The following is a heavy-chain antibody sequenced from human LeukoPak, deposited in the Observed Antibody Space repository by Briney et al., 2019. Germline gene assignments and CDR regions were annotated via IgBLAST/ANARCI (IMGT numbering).Heavy chain of an antibody. D-gene: IGHD2-2*03. CDR2: IFHTGST. CDR1: GDSISSGNY. CDR3: ARDGYCSSTSCYDYYYYMDV. Sequence: SETLSLTCTVSGDSISSGNYWGWIRQPPGKGLEWIGSIFHTGSTYFNLSLKSRVTISVDTSKNQFSLRLSSVTAADTAVYCCARDGYCSSTSCYDYYYYMDVWGKGTTVTVSS. V-gene: IGHV4-38-2*02. J-gene: IGHJ6*03.